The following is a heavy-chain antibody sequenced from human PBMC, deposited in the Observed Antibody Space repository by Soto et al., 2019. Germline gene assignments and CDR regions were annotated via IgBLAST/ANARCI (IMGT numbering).Heavy chain of an antibody. CDR2: IYRPGNS. Sequence: PSENLSLTCNFPVFSISSGVYWSWVRQTPGKGLEWIGSIYRPGNSYRNPSLEGRLIVSMDLSNNQFFLKPASVTAADTAIYYCAREQVGTTFFDSLGRGTWGTVSS. CDR3: AREQVGTTFFDS. CDR1: VFSISSGVY. D-gene: IGHD1-1*01. V-gene: IGHV4-38-2*02. J-gene: IGHJ4*02.